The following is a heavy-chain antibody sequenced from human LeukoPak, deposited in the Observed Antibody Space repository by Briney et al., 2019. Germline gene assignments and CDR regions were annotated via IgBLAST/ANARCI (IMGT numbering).Heavy chain of an antibody. D-gene: IGHD3-3*01. CDR2: ISAYNGNT. J-gene: IGHJ4*02. V-gene: IGHV1-18*01. CDR3: ARASKDTIFGVVTTVGTVSFDY. Sequence: ASVKVSCKASGGTFSSYAISWVRQAPGQGLEWMGWISAYNGNTNYAQKLQGRVTMTTDTSTSTAYMELRSLRSDDTAVYYCARASKDTIFGVVTTVGTVSFDYWGQGTLVTVSS. CDR1: GGTFSSYA.